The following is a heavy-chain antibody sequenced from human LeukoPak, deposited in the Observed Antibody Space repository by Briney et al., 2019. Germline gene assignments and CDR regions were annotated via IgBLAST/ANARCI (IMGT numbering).Heavy chain of an antibody. CDR2: INHSGST. CDR3: ARPRFGELHIDYFDY. D-gene: IGHD3-10*01. V-gene: IGHV4-39*07. CDR1: GGSISSGGYY. Sequence: PSETLSLTCTVSGGSISSGGYYWSWIRQPPGKGLEWIGEINHSGSTNYNPSLKSRVTISVDTSKNQFSPKLSSVTAADTAVYYCARPRFGELHIDYFDYWGQGTLVTVSS. J-gene: IGHJ4*02.